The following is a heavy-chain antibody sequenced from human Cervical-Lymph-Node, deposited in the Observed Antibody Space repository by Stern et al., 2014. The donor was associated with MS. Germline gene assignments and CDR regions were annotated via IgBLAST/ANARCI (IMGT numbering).Heavy chain of an antibody. V-gene: IGHV1-69*01. CDR2: LTPMLGTA. CDR1: GGSFSMVS. CDR3: ARDQGGIADS. J-gene: IGHJ4*02. D-gene: IGHD6-13*01. Sequence: VQLVESGAEVKKPGSSVKVSCKASGGSFSMVSISWVRQAPGQGLEWMGGLTPMLGTANYAQKFQTRVKTTADVSTSTAYMEFTSLRSEYTAVYFCARDQGGIADSWGQGTLVIVSS.